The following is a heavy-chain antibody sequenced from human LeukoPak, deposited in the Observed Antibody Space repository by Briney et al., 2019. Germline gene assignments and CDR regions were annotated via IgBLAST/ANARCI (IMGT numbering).Heavy chain of an antibody. V-gene: IGHV4-4*09. D-gene: IGHD3-3*01. J-gene: IGHJ6*03. CDR1: GGSISSYY. Sequence: SETLSLTCTVSGGSISSYYWSWIRQPPGKGLEWIGYIYTSGSTNYNPSLKSRVTISVDTSKNQFSLKLSSVTAADTAVYYRARHVYHYDFFYYMDVWGKGTTVTVSS. CDR2: IYTSGST. CDR3: ARHVYHYDFFYYMDV.